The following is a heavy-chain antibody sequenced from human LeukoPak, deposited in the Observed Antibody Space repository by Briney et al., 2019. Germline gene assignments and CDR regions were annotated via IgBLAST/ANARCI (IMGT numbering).Heavy chain of an antibody. CDR3: ARGGGSGTYRLDY. Sequence: GGSLGLSCAASGFTFNTYWMHWVRQAPGKGLVWVSRINGDGSSISYADSVKGRFTISRDNAKNTLYLQLNSLRAEDTAVYYCARGGGSGTYRLDYWGQGTLVTVSS. CDR1: GFTFNTYW. D-gene: IGHD3-10*01. J-gene: IGHJ4*02. CDR2: INGDGSSI. V-gene: IGHV3-74*01.